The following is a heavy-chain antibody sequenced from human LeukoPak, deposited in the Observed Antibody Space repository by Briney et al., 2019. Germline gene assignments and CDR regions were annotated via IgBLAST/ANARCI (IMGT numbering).Heavy chain of an antibody. CDR2: IYWNDDK. Sequence: SGPTLVNPTQTLTLTCTFSEFSLRTTGVGVGWIRQPPGKALEWLALIYWNDDKRYSPSLKSRLTITKDTSKNQVVLTMTNMDPVDTATYYCAQRALWFGEYLFDYWGQGTLVTVSS. V-gene: IGHV2-5*01. D-gene: IGHD3-10*01. CDR3: AQRALWFGEYLFDY. CDR1: EFSLRTTGVG. J-gene: IGHJ4*02.